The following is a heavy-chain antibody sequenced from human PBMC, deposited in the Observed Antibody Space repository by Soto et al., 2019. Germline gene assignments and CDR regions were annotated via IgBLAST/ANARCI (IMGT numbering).Heavy chain of an antibody. CDR1: GGTFSSYA. V-gene: IGHV1-69*12. Sequence: QVQLVQSGAEVKKPGSSVKVSCKASGGTFSSYAISWVRQAPGQGLEWMGGIIPIFDTADYAQKFQGRVTITADESTNTADIELSSLRSEYTAVYYCAXXXXXXXXXXYGMDVWGQGTTVTVSS. J-gene: IGHJ6*02. CDR3: AXXXXXXXXXXYGMDV. CDR2: IIPIFDTA.